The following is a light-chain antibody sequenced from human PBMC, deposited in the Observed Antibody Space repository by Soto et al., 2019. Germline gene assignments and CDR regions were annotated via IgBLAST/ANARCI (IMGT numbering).Light chain of an antibody. CDR1: TGPVTTGHY. CDR3: LLSYRGDYV. CDR2: DTA. V-gene: IGLV7-46*01. Sequence: QAVVTQEPSLTVSPGGKFILTCGSTTGPVTTGHYPYWFQQKPGQAPRPLVYDTANIFSWTPVRFSGSLVGGKAALTLSGAQPEDEAEYYCLLSYRGDYVFGPGTKVTVL. J-gene: IGLJ1*01.